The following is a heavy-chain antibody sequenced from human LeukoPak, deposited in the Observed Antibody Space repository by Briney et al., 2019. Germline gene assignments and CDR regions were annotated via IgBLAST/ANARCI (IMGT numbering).Heavy chain of an antibody. J-gene: IGHJ4*02. V-gene: IGHV4-39*01. CDR1: GGSISSSNYY. Sequence: SETLSLTCTVSGGSISSSNYYWGWIRQPPGKGLEWIGTIYYSGSTYYNPSLKSRITISVDTSKNQFSLKMRSVTAADTAVYYCARPTSKLGSLDYWGQGTLVTVSS. D-gene: IGHD2/OR15-2a*01. CDR3: ARPTSKLGSLDY. CDR2: IYYSGST.